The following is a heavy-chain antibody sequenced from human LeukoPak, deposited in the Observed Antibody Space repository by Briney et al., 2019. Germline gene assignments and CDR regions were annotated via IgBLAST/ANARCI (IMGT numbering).Heavy chain of an antibody. V-gene: IGHV1-69*13. Sequence: ASVKVSCKASGGTFSSYAISWVRQAPGQGLEWTGGIIPIFGTANYAQKFQGRVTITADESTSTAYMELSSLRSEDTAVYYCARDMIVPRYYFDYWGQGTLVTVSS. CDR3: ARDMIVPRYYFDY. CDR2: IIPIFGTA. CDR1: GGTFSSYA. D-gene: IGHD3-22*01. J-gene: IGHJ4*02.